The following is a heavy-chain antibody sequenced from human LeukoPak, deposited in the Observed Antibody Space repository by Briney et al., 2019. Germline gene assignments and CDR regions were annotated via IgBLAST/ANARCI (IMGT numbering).Heavy chain of an antibody. CDR3: ARDGVVVAAPDY. D-gene: IGHD2-15*01. CDR2: ISSSSSYI. V-gene: IGHV3-21*01. Sequence: TGGSLRLSCAASGFTFSSYSMNWVRQAPGKGLEWVSSISSSSSYIYHADSVKGRFTISRDNAKNSLYLQMNSLRAEDTAVYYCARDGVVVAAPDYWGQGTLVTVSS. J-gene: IGHJ4*02. CDR1: GFTFSSYS.